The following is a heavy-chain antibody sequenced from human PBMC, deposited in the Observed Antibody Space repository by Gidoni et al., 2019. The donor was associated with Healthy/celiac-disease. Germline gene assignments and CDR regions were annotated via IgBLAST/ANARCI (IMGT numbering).Heavy chain of an antibody. Sequence: QVQLVQSGAEVKKPGASVKVSCKASGYTFTSYAMHWVRQAPGQRLEWMGWINAGNGNTKYSQKFQGRVTITRDTSASTAYMELSSLRSEDTAVYYCARDSPKGELPGRFDYWGQGTLVTVSS. CDR2: INAGNGNT. V-gene: IGHV1-3*01. D-gene: IGHD1-26*01. CDR1: GYTFTSYA. CDR3: ARDSPKGELPGRFDY. J-gene: IGHJ4*02.